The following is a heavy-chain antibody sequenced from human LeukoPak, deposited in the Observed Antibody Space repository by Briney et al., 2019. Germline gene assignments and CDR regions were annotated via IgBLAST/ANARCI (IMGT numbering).Heavy chain of an antibody. CDR3: ARDPGFSSFDL. V-gene: IGHV3-7*01. CDR2: IDQDGSVR. D-gene: IGHD3-3*02. CDR1: GFSFSTYW. J-gene: IGHJ4*02. Sequence: PGGSLRLSCAASGFSFSTYWMSWVRQTPEKGLEFVANIDQDGSVRNYMDSLKGRCTISRDNAKKSLYLEINSLRADDTAVYYCARDPGFSSFDLWGRGALVTVSS.